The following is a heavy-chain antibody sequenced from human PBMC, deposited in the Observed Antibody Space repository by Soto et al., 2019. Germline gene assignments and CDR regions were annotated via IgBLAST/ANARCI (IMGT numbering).Heavy chain of an antibody. J-gene: IGHJ5*02. D-gene: IGHD5-12*01. CDR2: IYSSGVT. CDR1: GDSISTYN. V-gene: IGHV4-59*01. CDR3: ARVAADIASWLDP. Sequence: SETLSLTCTVYGDSISTYNWGWIRQPPGRGLEWIGCIYSSGVTNYNPSLKSRVTISVDTPTHHLSLKLNSVTAADTAVYYCARVAADIASWLDPWGQGTMVTVSS.